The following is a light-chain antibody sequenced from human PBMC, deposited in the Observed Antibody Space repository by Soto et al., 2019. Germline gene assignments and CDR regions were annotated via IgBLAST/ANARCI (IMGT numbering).Light chain of an antibody. V-gene: IGKV1-33*01. CDR2: DAS. J-gene: IGKJ4*01. Sequence: DIQMTQSPSSLSASIGDRVTMTCQSSQDISDFLNWYQQKPGKAPKLLLYDASNLEAGVPSRFSGRGSGTDFTLTISSLQPEDIATYYCQQYDNFPLTFGGGTKVDIK. CDR3: QQYDNFPLT. CDR1: QDISDF.